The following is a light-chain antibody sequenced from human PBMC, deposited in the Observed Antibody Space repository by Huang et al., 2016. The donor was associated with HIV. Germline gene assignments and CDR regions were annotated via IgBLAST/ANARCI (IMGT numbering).Light chain of an antibody. J-gene: IGKJ5*01. CDR3: MQSIHLSIT. CDR2: ECS. Sequence: DIVMTQTPLSLSVTPGQPASISCKSSQSLLHSDGNTYLDWYLQKPGQSPQLLIYECSNRLSGGPDRFSGSGSGTYFTLKISRVEAEDVGVYYCMQSIHLSITFGQGTRLEIK. V-gene: IGKV2D-29*02. CDR1: QSLLHSDGNTY.